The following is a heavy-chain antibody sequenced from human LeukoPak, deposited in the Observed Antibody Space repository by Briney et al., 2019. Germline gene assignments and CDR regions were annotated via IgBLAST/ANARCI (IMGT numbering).Heavy chain of an antibody. CDR2: IYHSGST. D-gene: IGHD3-10*01. CDR3: ARVRWFGEYFFDY. CDR1: GGSISSSNW. J-gene: IGHJ4*02. Sequence: SETLSLTCAVSGGSISSSNWWSWVRHPPGKGLEWIGEIYHSGSTNYNPSLKSRVTISVDTSKNQFSLKLSSVTAADTAVYYCARVRWFGEYFFDYWGQGTLVTVSS. V-gene: IGHV4-4*02.